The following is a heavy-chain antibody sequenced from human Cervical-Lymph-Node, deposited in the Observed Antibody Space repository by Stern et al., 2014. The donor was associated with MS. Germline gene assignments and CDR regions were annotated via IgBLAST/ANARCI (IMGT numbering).Heavy chain of an antibody. CDR1: GFTFNNYV. CDR3: ARDHFDLFPPIDY. D-gene: IGHD3-3*01. CDR2: ISYDGSNK. Sequence: VQLVESGGGVVQPGRSLRLSCAASGFTFNNYVMHWVRQAPGQGLEWVAVISYDGSNKYYAESVKGRFTISRDNSKSTLYVQMNSLRSEDTGVYYCARDHFDLFPPIDYWGQGTLVTVSS. V-gene: IGHV3-30-3*01. J-gene: IGHJ4*02.